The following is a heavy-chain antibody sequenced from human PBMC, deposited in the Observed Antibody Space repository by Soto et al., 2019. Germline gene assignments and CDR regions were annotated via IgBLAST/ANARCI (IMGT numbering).Heavy chain of an antibody. CDR3: ARDKNYYDSSGYYSGYAFDI. Sequence: GGSLRLSCAASGFTFSSYWMSWVRQAPGKGLEWVANIKQDGSEKYYVDSVKGRFTISRDNAKNSLYLQMNSLRAEDTAVYYCARDKNYYDSSGYYSGYAFDIWGQGTMVTVSS. CDR1: GFTFSSYW. D-gene: IGHD3-22*01. J-gene: IGHJ3*02. V-gene: IGHV3-7*05. CDR2: IKQDGSEK.